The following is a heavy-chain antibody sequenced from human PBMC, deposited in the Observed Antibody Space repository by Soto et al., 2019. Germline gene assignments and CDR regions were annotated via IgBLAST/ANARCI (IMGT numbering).Heavy chain of an antibody. J-gene: IGHJ4*02. CDR3: ARRAETNGWNGFGADKYYVAF. CDR2: MNPNTGNS. D-gene: IGHD1-1*01. CDR1: GYTFTSYD. V-gene: IGHV1-8*01. Sequence: ASVKVSCKASGYTFTSYDIYWVRQATGQGLEWMGWMNPNTGNSGYAQKFQGRVTMTSDTSISTAHMELSSLRSEDTAVYYCARRAETNGWNGFGADKYYVAFWGQGTLVTV.